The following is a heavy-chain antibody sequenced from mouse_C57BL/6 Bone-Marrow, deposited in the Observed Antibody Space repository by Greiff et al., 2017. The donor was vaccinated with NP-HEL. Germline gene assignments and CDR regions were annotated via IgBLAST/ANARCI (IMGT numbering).Heavy chain of an antibody. D-gene: IGHD1-1*01. V-gene: IGHV1-55*01. Sequence: QVHVKQPGAELVKPGASVKMSCKASGYTFTSYWITWVKQRPGQGLEWIGDIYPGSGSTNYNEKFKSKATLTVDTSSSTAYMQLSSLTSEDSAVYYCAPLREGAMDYWGQGTSVTVSS. CDR1: GYTFTSYW. CDR2: IYPGSGST. J-gene: IGHJ4*01. CDR3: APLREGAMDY.